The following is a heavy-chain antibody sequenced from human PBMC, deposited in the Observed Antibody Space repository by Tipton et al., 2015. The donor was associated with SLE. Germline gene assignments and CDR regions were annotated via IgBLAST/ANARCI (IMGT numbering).Heavy chain of an antibody. CDR3: ARQGRSSGWYNY. CDR1: GGSISGTSYY. Sequence: TLSLTCTVSGGSISGTSYYWGWIRQSPGKGLEWIGNIYYSGSTYYNPSLKSRVTISTDTSKNQFSLKLSSVTAADTAVYDCARQGRSSGWYNYWGQGTLVTVSS. V-gene: IGHV4-39*01. CDR2: IYYSGST. D-gene: IGHD6-19*01. J-gene: IGHJ4*02.